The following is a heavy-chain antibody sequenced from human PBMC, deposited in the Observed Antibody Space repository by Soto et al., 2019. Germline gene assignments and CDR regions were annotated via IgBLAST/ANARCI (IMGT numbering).Heavy chain of an antibody. J-gene: IGHJ4*02. CDR2: ISGSGGST. V-gene: IGHV3-23*01. Sequence: LRHWCGAAEVKSIGYAGRRVRQNPGKGLEWVSAISGSGGSTYYADSVKGRFTISRDNSKNTLYLQMNSLRVEDTAVYYCANLWLLIGYWGKGTLVTVSS. CDR1: EVKSIGYA. CDR3: ANLWLLIGY. D-gene: IGHD5-18*01.